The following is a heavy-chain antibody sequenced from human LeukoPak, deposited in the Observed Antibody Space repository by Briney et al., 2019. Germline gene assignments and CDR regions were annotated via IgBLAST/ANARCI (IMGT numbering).Heavy chain of an antibody. CDR3: AKGRDFWSGYLFDY. CDR2: ISGSGGST. CDR1: GFTFSSYA. V-gene: IGHV3-23*01. Sequence: SGGSLRLSCAASGFTFSSYAMSWVRQAPGKGLEWVSAISGSGGSTYYADSAKGRFTISRDNSKNTLYLQMNSLRAEDTAVYYCAKGRDFWSGYLFDYWGQGTLVTASS. J-gene: IGHJ4*02. D-gene: IGHD3-3*01.